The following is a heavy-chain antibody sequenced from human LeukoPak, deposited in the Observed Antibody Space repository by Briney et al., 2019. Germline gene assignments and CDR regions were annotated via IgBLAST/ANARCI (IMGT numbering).Heavy chain of an antibody. V-gene: IGHV3-23*01. CDR1: GFTFSSYA. CDR2: IRGSGATT. CDR3: AKGGGDYPHWYFDL. D-gene: IGHD4-17*01. Sequence: GGSLRLSCAASGFTFSSYAMSWVRQAPGKGLEWVSAIRGSGATTYYADSVKGRFTISRDNSKNTLYLHMNSLRAEDTAVYYCAKGGGDYPHWYFDLWGPGTLVT. J-gene: IGHJ2*01.